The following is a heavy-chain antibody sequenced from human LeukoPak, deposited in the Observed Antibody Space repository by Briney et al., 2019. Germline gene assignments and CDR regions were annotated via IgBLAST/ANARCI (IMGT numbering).Heavy chain of an antibody. CDR3: TRDSGSYFCDALDN. D-gene: IGHD1-26*01. Sequence: GGSLRLSCTASGFTFGDYAMSWVRQAPGKGLEWVGFIRSKAYGGTTEYAASVKGRFTISRDDSKSIAYLQMNSLKTEDTAVYYCTRDSGSYFCDALDNWGQGTMVTVYS. CDR1: GFTFGDYA. V-gene: IGHV3-49*04. CDR2: IRSKAYGGTT. J-gene: IGHJ3*02.